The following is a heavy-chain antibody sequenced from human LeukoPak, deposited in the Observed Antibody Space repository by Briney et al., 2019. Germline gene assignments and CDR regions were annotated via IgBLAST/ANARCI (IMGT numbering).Heavy chain of an antibody. J-gene: IGHJ3*02. CDR1: GDSISRIGYY. Sequence: PSETLSLTCTVSGDSISRIGYYWAWIRPPPGKGLELIGEINHSGSTNYNPSLKSRVTISVDTSTNQFSLKLSSVTAADTAVYYCARASEYCSGGSCYATPMAIWGQGTMVSVSS. CDR2: INHSGST. D-gene: IGHD2-15*01. V-gene: IGHV4-39*07. CDR3: ARASEYCSGGSCYATPMAI.